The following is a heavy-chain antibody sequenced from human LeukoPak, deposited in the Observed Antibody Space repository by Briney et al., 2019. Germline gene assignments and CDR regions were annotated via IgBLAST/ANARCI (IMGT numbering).Heavy chain of an antibody. CDR3: ARLKGAMVRGPYYMDV. D-gene: IGHD3-10*01. Sequence: SETLSLTCTVSGGSISSSSYYWGWIRQPPGKGLEWIGEINHSGSTNYNPSLKSRVTISVDTSKNQFSLKLSSVTAADTAVYYCARLKGAMVRGPYYMDVWGKGTTVTVSS. V-gene: IGHV4-39*07. J-gene: IGHJ6*03. CDR2: INHSGST. CDR1: GGSISSSSYY.